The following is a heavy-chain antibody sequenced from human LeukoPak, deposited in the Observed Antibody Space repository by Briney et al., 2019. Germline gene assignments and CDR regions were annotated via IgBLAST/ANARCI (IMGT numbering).Heavy chain of an antibody. CDR2: IYSGGST. CDR3: ARDRTYCSSTSCYPYYYYGMDV. CDR1: GFTVSSNY. D-gene: IGHD2-2*01. Sequence: HAGGSLRLSCAASGFTVSSNYMSWVRQAPGKGLEWVSVIYSGGSTYYADSVKGRFTISRDNSKNTLYLQMNNLRAEDTAVYYCARDRTYCSSTSCYPYYYYGMDVWGQGTTVTVSS. V-gene: IGHV3-53*01. J-gene: IGHJ6*02.